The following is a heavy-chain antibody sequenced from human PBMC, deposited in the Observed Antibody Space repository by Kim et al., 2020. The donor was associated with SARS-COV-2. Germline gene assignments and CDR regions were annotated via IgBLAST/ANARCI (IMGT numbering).Heavy chain of an antibody. CDR2: FDPEDGET. J-gene: IGHJ5*02. CDR3: ATTSQAAASWFDP. D-gene: IGHD2-2*01. Sequence: ASVKVSCKVSGYTLTELSMHWVRQAPGQGLEWMGGFDPEDGETIYAQKFQGRVTMTEDTSTDTAYMELSSLRSEDTAVYYCATTSQAAASWFDPWGQGTLVTVSS. V-gene: IGHV1-24*01. CDR1: GYTLTELS.